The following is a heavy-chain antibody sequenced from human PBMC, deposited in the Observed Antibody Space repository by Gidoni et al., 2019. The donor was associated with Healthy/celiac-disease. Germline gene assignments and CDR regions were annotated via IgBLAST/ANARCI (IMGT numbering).Heavy chain of an antibody. CDR3: AKDDLYDSSASDAFDI. J-gene: IGHJ3*02. CDR2: ISGSGGST. Sequence: EVQLLESGGGLVQPGGSLRLSCAASGFTFSSYAMSWVRQAPGKGLEWVSAISGSGGSTYYADSVKGRFTISRDNSKNTLYLQMNSLRAEDTAVYYCAKDDLYDSSASDAFDIWGQGTMVTVSS. CDR1: GFTFSSYA. D-gene: IGHD3-22*01. V-gene: IGHV3-23*01.